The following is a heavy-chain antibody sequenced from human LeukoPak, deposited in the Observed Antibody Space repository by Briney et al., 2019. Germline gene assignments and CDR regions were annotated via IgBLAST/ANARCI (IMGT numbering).Heavy chain of an antibody. J-gene: IGHJ6*03. Sequence: PGGSLRLSCAVSGFSVSRNYMTWVRQAPGKGLEWVSVIYSGGRTYFADTVKGRFTMSRDNSNNTLYLQMNSLRAEDTALYYCAKGSSYGSGSYYYYYYYMDVWGKGTTVTISS. CDR2: IYSGGRT. CDR1: GFSVSRNY. CDR3: AKGSSYGSGSYYYYYYYMDV. V-gene: IGHV3-53*05. D-gene: IGHD3-10*01.